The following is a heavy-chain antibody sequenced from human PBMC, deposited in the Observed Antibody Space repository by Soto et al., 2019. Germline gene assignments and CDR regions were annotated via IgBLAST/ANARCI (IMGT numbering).Heavy chain of an antibody. Sequence: SVKVSCKASGGTFSSYAISWVRQAPGQGLEWMGGIIPIFGTANYAQKFQGRVTITADESTSTAYMELSSLRSEDTAVYYCARVTYVLDYYYYRMDVWGQGTKVTVYS. CDR2: IIPIFGTA. CDR3: ARVTYVLDYYYYRMDV. J-gene: IGHJ6*02. V-gene: IGHV1-69*13. CDR1: GGTFSSYA. D-gene: IGHD3-3*02.